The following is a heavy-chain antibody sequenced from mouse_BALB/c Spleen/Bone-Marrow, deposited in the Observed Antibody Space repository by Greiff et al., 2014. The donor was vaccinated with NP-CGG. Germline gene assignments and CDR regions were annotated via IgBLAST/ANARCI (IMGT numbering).Heavy chain of an antibody. CDR3: ARALGDGYYYAMDY. CDR1: GYTFTSYW. CDR2: IDPSDSET. D-gene: IGHD2-3*01. Sequence: VKLQESGAELVKPGAPVKLSCKASGYTFTSYWMNWVKQRPGRGLEWIGRIDPSDSETHYNQKFKDKATLTVDKSSSTAYIQLSSLTSEDSPVYYCARALGDGYYYAMDYWGQGTSVTVSS. J-gene: IGHJ4*01. V-gene: IGHV1-69*02.